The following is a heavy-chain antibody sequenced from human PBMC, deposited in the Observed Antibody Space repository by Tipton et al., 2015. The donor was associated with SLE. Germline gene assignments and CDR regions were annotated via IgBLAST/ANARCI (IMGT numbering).Heavy chain of an antibody. CDR3: ARAPMPDVWVVTPGAFDI. CDR2: IYYSGST. Sequence: GLVKPSETLSLTCTVSGGSISSYYWSWIRQPPGKGLEWIGYIYYSGSTNYNPSLKSRVTISVDTSKNQFSLKLSSVTAADTAVYYCARAPMPDVWVVTPGAFDIWGQGTMVTVSS. J-gene: IGHJ3*02. V-gene: IGHV4-59*01. CDR1: GGSISSYY. D-gene: IGHD4-23*01.